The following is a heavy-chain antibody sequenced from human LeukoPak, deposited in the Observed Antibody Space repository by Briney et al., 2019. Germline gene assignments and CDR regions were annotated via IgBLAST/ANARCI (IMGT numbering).Heavy chain of an antibody. D-gene: IGHD2-15*01. CDR3: ARDFPLYCSGGSCGYWFDP. J-gene: IGHJ5*02. V-gene: IGHV3-30-3*01. Sequence: QPGGSLRLSCAASGFTFSSYAMHWVRQAPGKGLEWVAVISYDGSNKYYADSVKGRFTISRDNSKNTLYLQMNSLRAEDTAVYYCARDFPLYCSGGSCGYWFDPWGQGTLVTVSS. CDR1: GFTFSSYA. CDR2: ISYDGSNK.